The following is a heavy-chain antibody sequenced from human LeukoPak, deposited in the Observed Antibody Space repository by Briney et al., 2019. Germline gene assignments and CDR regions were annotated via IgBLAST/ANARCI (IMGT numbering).Heavy chain of an antibody. CDR3: VQTTGWPGFDY. CDR2: IYNGVPT. J-gene: IGHJ4*02. Sequence: PSETLSLTCAASGAPISRFYCNWARQPPGKGLEWIGNIYNGVPTFFNPSLKSRVTLSVDTSKTQFSLQLASVTAADTAVYYCVQTTGWPGFDYWGQGVLVTVSS. CDR1: GAPISRFY. V-gene: IGHV4-4*09. D-gene: IGHD6-19*01.